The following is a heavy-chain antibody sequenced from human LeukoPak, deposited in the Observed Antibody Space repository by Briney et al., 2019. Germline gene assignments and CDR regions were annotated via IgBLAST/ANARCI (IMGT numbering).Heavy chain of an antibody. D-gene: IGHD3-10*01. CDR2: ISGSGDNT. Sequence: GGSLRLSCAASGFTFSGFAMSWVRRTPGKGLEWVSGISGSGDNTLYADSVKGRFTISRDNSKNTLYLEMNSLRAEDAAVYYCAKVPYSDYGSGRPPFMDAWGQGTMVTVSS. CDR1: GFTFSGFA. J-gene: IGHJ3*01. CDR3: AKVPYSDYGSGRPPFMDA. V-gene: IGHV3-23*01.